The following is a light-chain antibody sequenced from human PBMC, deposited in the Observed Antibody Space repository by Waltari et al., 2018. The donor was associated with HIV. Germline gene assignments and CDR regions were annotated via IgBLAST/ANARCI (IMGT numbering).Light chain of an antibody. J-gene: IGKJ4*01. Sequence: EIVLTQSPATLSLSPGERATLSCRASQSVSSYLAWYQQKPGQAPRLLIYDVSNRATGIPASFSGSGSGTDFTLTISSLEPEDFAVYYCQQRSSWPLTFGGGTKVEIK. CDR3: QQRSSWPLT. CDR2: DVS. CDR1: QSVSSY. V-gene: IGKV3-11*01.